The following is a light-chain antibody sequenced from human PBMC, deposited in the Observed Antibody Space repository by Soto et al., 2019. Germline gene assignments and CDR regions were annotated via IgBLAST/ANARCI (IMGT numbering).Light chain of an antibody. Sequence: QSVLTQPPSVSAAPGQKVTISCSGSSSNIGNNYVSWYQQLPGTAPKLLIYDNRKRPSGIPDRFSGSKSGTSATLGITGLQTGDEADYYCGTWDSGLSAEVFGGGTKLTVL. CDR2: DNR. J-gene: IGLJ2*01. CDR1: SSNIGNNY. CDR3: GTWDSGLSAEV. V-gene: IGLV1-51*01.